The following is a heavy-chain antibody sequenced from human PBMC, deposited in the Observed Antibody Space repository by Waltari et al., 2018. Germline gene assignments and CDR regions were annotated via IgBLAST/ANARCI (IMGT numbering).Heavy chain of an antibody. V-gene: IGHV4-39*01. D-gene: IGHD3-22*01. Sequence: QLQLQESGPGLVKPSETLSLTCTVSGGSISSSSYYWGWIRQPPGKGLGWIGSIYYSGRTYYNPSLKSRVTISVDTSKNQFSLKLSSVTAADTAVYYGARAYYYDSSGYYYHFDYWGQGTLVTVSS. J-gene: IGHJ4*02. CDR3: ARAYYYDSSGYYYHFDY. CDR2: IYYSGRT. CDR1: GGSISSSSYY.